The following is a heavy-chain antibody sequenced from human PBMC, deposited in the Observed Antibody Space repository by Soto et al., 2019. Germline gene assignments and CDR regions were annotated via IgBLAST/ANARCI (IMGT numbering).Heavy chain of an antibody. CDR2: IYHSGST. D-gene: IGHD3-9*01. CDR3: ARGTVYNYDILTGYYRFFDY. J-gene: IGHJ4*02. CDR1: GGSISSSNW. V-gene: IGHV4-4*02. Sequence: PSETLSLTCAVSGGSISSSNWWSWVRQPSGKGLEWIGEIYHSGSTNYNPSLKSRVTISVDKSKDQFSLKLSSVTAADTAVYYCARGTVYNYDILTGYYRFFDYWGQGTLVTVSS.